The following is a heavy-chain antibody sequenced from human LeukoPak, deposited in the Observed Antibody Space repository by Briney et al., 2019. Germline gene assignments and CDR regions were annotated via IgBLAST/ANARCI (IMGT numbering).Heavy chain of an antibody. D-gene: IGHD3-10*01. J-gene: IGHJ4*02. Sequence: SETLSLTCAVYGVSFSGYYWSWIRQPPGKGLEWIGEINHSGSTNYNPSLKSRVTISVDKSKNQFSLKLSSVTAADTAVYYCARPAIYYGSGSYYKGPYYFDYWGQGTLVTVSS. V-gene: IGHV4-34*01. CDR1: GVSFSGYY. CDR3: ARPAIYYGSGSYYKGPYYFDY. CDR2: INHSGST.